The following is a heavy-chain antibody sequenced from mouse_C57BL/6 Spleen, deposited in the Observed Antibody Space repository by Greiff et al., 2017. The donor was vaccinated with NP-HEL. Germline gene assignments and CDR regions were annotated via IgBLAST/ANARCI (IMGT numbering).Heavy chain of an antibody. Sequence: EVKVVESGGGLVQPKGSLKLSCAASGFSFNTYAMNWVRQAPGKGLEWVARIRSKSNNYATYYADSVKDRFTISRDDSESMLYLQMNNLKTEDTAMYYCVRGVVGGFDYWGQGTTLTVSS. CDR3: VRGVVGGFDY. CDR2: IRSKSNNYAT. D-gene: IGHD1-1*01. V-gene: IGHV10-1*01. CDR1: GFSFNTYA. J-gene: IGHJ2*01.